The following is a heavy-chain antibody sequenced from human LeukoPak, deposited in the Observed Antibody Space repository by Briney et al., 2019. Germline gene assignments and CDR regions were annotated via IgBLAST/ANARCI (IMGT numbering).Heavy chain of an antibody. CDR2: INAGNGNT. Sequence: ASVKVSCKASGYTFSTYAIHWVRQAPGQRLEWMGWINAGNGNTRYSQKFQGRVTITRDTSASSAYMELSSLTSEDTAVYYCARSNDGDYWGQGTLVTVSS. V-gene: IGHV1-3*01. CDR1: GYTFSTYA. D-gene: IGHD5-24*01. J-gene: IGHJ4*02. CDR3: ARSNDGDY.